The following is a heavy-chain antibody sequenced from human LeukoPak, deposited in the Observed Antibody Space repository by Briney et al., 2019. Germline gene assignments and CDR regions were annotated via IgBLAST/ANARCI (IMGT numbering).Heavy chain of an antibody. J-gene: IGHJ4*02. CDR1: GFTFSSYD. D-gene: IGHD2-2*01. V-gene: IGHV3-74*01. CDR2: INSDGSST. CDR3: ARDGYCSSTSCYYFDY. Sequence: WGSLRLSCAASGFTFSSYDMNWVRQAPGKGLVWVSRINSDGSSTSYADSVKGRFTISRDNAKNTLYLQMNSLRAEDTAVYYCARDGYCSSTSCYYFDYWGQGTLVTVSS.